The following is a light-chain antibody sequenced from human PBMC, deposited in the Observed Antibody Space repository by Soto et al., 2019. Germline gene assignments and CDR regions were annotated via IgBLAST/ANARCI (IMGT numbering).Light chain of an antibody. CDR3: QKSDHLPL. Sequence: DIQMTQSPSSLSASLGARVTITCQASQDIRYYLNWYQQKTGQAPKLLIYDAYNLETGVPSTFSGNGYGTDFTFTISSLRPEDIATYYCQKSDHLPLFGPGTKVDIK. V-gene: IGKV1-33*01. CDR2: DAY. CDR1: QDIRYY. J-gene: IGKJ3*01.